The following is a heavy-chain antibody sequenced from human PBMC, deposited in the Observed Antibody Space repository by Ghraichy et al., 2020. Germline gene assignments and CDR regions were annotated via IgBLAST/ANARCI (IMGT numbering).Heavy chain of an antibody. J-gene: IGHJ6*02. D-gene: IGHD1-14*01. CDR1: GFTFSSYA. CDR3: AKIPELVGYYYGMDV. V-gene: IGHV3-23*01. Sequence: GESLNISCAASGFTFSSYAMSWVRQAPGKGLEWVSAISGSGGSTYYADSVKGRFTISRDNSKNTLYLQMNSLRAEDTAVYYCAKIPELVGYYYGMDVWGQGTTVTVSS. CDR2: ISGSGGST.